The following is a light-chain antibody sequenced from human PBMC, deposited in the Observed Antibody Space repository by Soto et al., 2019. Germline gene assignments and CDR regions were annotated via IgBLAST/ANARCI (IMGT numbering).Light chain of an antibody. CDR2: CTS. V-gene: IGKV3-15*01. CDR3: QHYNNGPST. Sequence: EIGVTQCAASLSVSPGESATLSCRASQSVXSNFVWYEEKPGQAPRVLXACTSTMATGGPDRLSGSGSVTDFTLTISSLQASYFAAYHCQHYNNGPSTFGQGTRLDIK. J-gene: IGKJ5*01. CDR1: QSVXSN.